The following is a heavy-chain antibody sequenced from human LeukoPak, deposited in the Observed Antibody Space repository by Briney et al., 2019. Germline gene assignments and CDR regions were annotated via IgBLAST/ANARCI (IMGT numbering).Heavy chain of an antibody. CDR1: GYTFTGSY. CDR3: ARAHSGYDPPFDY. Sequence: WASVKVSCKASGYTFTGSYMHWVRQAPGQGLEWMGWINPNSGGTNYAQKFQGRVTMTRDTSISTAYMELKSLRSDDTAVYYCARAHSGYDPPFDYWGQGTLVTVSS. CDR2: INPNSGGT. D-gene: IGHD5-12*01. V-gene: IGHV1-2*02. J-gene: IGHJ4*02.